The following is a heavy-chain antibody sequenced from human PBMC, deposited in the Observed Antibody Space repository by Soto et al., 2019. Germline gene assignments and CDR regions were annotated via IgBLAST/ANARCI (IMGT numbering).Heavy chain of an antibody. J-gene: IGHJ4*02. CDR3: ARDIRGYSRAFDY. Sequence: SETLSLTCTVSGDSVSSDHYYWTWIRQPPGKGLEWIGYIYSSGSTNYNPSLKSRVTISLDTSSNQFSLKLTSVTAADTAVYYCARDIRGYSRAFDYWGQGTLVTVSS. CDR1: GDSVSSDHYY. D-gene: IGHD5-18*01. CDR2: IYSSGST. V-gene: IGHV4-61*01.